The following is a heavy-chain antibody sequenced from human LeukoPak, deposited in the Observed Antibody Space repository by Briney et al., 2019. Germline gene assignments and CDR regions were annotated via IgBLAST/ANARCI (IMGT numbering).Heavy chain of an antibody. J-gene: IGHJ3*02. CDR2: IYYSGST. CDR3: AGRIGYCSSTSCNDAFDI. Sequence: SETLSLTCTVSGGSISSCYWSWIRQPPGKGLEWIGYIYYSGSTNYNPSLKSRVTISVDTSKNQFSLKLSSVTAADTAVYYCAGRIGYCSSTSCNDAFDIWGQGTMVTVSS. V-gene: IGHV4-59*01. D-gene: IGHD2-2*01. CDR1: GGSISSCY.